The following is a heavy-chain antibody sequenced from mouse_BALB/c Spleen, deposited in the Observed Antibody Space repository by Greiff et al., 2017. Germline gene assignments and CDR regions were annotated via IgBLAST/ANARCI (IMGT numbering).Heavy chain of an antibody. Sequence: EVNVVESGGGLVQPGGSLRLSCATSGFTFTDYYMSWVRQPPGKALEWLGFIRNKANGYTTEYSASVKGRFTISRDNSQSILYLQMNTLRAEDSATYYCARVHYYGYVRAMDYWGQGTSVTVSS. D-gene: IGHD1-2*01. J-gene: IGHJ4*01. CDR3: ARVHYYGYVRAMDY. CDR2: IRNKANGYTT. CDR1: GFTFTDYY. V-gene: IGHV7-3*02.